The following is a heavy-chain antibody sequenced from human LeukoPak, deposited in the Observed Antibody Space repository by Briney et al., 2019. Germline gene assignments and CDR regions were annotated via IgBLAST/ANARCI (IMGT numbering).Heavy chain of an antibody. CDR2: ISSSSKTI. V-gene: IGHV3-48*01. Sequence: PGGSLRLSCAASGFTFSSYSMNWVRQAPGKGLEWVSYISSSSKTIYYADSVKGRFTISRDNSKNTLYLQMSSLRAEDTAVYYCAIGVVSSIDYWGQGTLVTVSS. J-gene: IGHJ4*02. D-gene: IGHD3-3*01. CDR1: GFTFSSYS. CDR3: AIGVVSSIDY.